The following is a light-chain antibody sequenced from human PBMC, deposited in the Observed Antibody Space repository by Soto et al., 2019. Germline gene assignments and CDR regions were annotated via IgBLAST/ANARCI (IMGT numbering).Light chain of an antibody. J-gene: IGLJ1*01. CDR1: SSDVGGYNY. V-gene: IGLV2-14*01. CDR3: SSYTSSSTLYV. CDR2: DVS. Sequence: QSARTQPASVSGSPGQSITISCTGTSSDVGGYNYVSWYQQHPGKAPKFMIYDVSNRPSGVSNRFSGSKSGNTASLTISGLQAEDEADYYCSSYTSSSTLYVFGTGTKVTVL.